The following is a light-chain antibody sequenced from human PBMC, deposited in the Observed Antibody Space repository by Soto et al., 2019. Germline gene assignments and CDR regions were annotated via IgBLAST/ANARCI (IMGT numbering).Light chain of an antibody. J-gene: IGKJ1*01. CDR1: QNVSRW. CDR3: QQYDYSRT. CDR2: DVS. Sequence: DIQLTQSPSTLSASVGDRVTITCRASQNVSRWLAWYQQKPGKAPKLMLVDVSNLESGVPSRFSGSGSGTEFTRTISSLHFEDFATYYCQQYDYSRTFGQGTKLEIK. V-gene: IGKV1-5*01.